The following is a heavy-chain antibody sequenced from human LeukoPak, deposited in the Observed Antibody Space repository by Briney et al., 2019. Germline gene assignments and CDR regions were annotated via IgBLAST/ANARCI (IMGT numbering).Heavy chain of an antibody. V-gene: IGHV1-2*02. CDR2: INPNSGGT. J-gene: IGHJ4*02. CDR1: GYTFTGYY. D-gene: IGHD3-3*01. CDR3: ARTTIFGVVIINALDY. Sequence: ASVKVSRKASGYTFTGYYMHWVRQAPGQGLEWMGWINPNSGGTNYAQKFQGRVTMTRDTSISTAYMELSRLRSDDTAVYYCARTTIFGVVIINALDYWGQGTLVTVSS.